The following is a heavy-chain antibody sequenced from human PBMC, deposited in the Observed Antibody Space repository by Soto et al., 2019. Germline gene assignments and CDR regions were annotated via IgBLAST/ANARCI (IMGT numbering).Heavy chain of an antibody. CDR1: GDSIRGGDHY. V-gene: IGHV4-31*03. J-gene: IGHJ4*02. CDR3: ARLYSYGYYYFDS. D-gene: IGHD5-18*01. Sequence: SETLSLTCTVSGDSIRGGDHYWTWLRQHPGKGLEWIGYIYYSGSSHYSPSLKSRVSMSVDTSTNEFSLKVTSVTAADTAVYFCARLYSYGYYYFDSWGQGTQVTV. CDR2: IYYSGSS.